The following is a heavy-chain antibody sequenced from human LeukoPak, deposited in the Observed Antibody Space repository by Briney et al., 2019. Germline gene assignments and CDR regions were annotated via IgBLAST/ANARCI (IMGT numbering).Heavy chain of an antibody. CDR3: VREVSGDPWHNWFDP. D-gene: IGHD4-17*01. CDR2: VDHGGSGT. J-gene: IGHJ5*02. V-gene: IGHV3-74*03. Sequence: GGSLRLSCAASGFTFSTYWMHWVRQAPGKGLVWVSRVDHGGSGTVYADSVKGRFTISRNNAKNTLYLQMNSLRAEDTAVYYCVREVSGDPWHNWFDPWGQGTLVTVSS. CDR1: GFTFSTYW.